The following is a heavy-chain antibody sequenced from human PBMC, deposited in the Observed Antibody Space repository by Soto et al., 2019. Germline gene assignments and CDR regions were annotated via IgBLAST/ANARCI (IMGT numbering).Heavy chain of an antibody. V-gene: IGHV1-3*05. J-gene: IGHJ4*02. Sequence: QVQLVQSGAEEKKPGASVKVSCKASGYTFTSYAMDWVRHAPGERLEWMEWINAGNGNTKYSQKFQRRVNITRDTSECTAYMELSSLSSEDTAVYYCARDSRINFDYRGQGTLVTVSA. CDR3: ARDSRINFDY. D-gene: IGHD2-15*01. CDR1: GYTFTSYA. CDR2: INAGNGNT.